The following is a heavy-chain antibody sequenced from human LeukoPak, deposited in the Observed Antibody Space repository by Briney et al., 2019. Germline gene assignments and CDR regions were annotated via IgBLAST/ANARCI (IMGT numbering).Heavy chain of an antibody. CDR1: GYTFTSYD. Sequence: ASVKVSCKASGYTFTSYDINWVRQATTQGLEWMRWINPNSGNTGYAQKFQGRVTMTRNTSISTAYMELSSLRSEDTAVYCYRSSVDGCQDAFDVCRQGRMVTVSS. J-gene: IGHJ3*01. CDR2: INPNSGNT. V-gene: IGHV1-8*01. CDR3: RSSVDGCQDAFDV. D-gene: IGHD3-10*01.